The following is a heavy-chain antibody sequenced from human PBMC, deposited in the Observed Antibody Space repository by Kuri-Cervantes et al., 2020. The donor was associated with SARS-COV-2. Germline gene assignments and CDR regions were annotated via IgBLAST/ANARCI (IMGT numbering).Heavy chain of an antibody. J-gene: IGHJ4*02. CDR2: ISSSGSTI. CDR3: ARLRPSELAFDY. V-gene: IGHV3-48*03. D-gene: IGHD1-7*01. CDR1: GFIFSDYA. Sequence: GESLKISCAASGFIFSDYAMNWVRQAPGKGLEWISYISSSGSTIYYADSVKGRFTISRDYAKSSLYLQMNNLRAEDTAVYYCARLRPSELAFDYWGQGTLVTVSS.